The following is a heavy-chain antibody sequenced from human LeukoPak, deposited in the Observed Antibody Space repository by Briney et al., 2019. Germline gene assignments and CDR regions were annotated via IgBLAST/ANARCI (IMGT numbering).Heavy chain of an antibody. D-gene: IGHD6-19*01. CDR3: AKDLEQSYSGWSTSYDA. Sequence: GGSLRLSCAASGYTFSSSAMSWVRQVPGKRLEWVSAICSGAGTTGYAHYVKGRFTISRVNSKSTIYLQMNSLRAEDTAIYYCAKDLEQSYSGWSTSYDAWGQGTLVTVSS. V-gene: IGHV3-23*01. CDR2: ICSGAGTT. CDR1: GYTFSSSA. J-gene: IGHJ5*02.